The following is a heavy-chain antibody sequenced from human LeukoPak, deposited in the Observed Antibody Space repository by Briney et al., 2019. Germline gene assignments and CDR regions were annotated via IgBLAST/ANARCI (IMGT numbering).Heavy chain of an antibody. CDR3: ARHVLRYFEWSHPRAYGMDV. V-gene: IGHV4-34*01. D-gene: IGHD3-9*01. CDR1: GGSFSGYY. J-gene: IGHJ6*02. Sequence: PSETLSLTCAVYGGSFSGYYWSWIRQPPGKGLEWIGEINHSGSTNYNPSLKSRVTISVDTSKNQFSLKLSSVTAADTAVYYCARHVLRYFEWSHPRAYGMDVWGQGTTVTVSS. CDR2: INHSGST.